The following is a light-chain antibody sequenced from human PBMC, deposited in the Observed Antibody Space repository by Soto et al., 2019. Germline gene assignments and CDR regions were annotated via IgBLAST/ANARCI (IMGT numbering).Light chain of an antibody. CDR1: SSDVGGYNH. CDR3: SSYTTTSPL. CDR2: DVS. J-gene: IGLJ2*01. Sequence: QSALTRAASVSGSPGQSITISCTGTSSDVGGYNHVSWYQQHPGKAPKLMIYDVSNRPSGVSNRFSGSKSGNTASLTISGFQAEDEADYYCSSYTTTSPLFGGGTKLTVL. V-gene: IGLV2-14*01.